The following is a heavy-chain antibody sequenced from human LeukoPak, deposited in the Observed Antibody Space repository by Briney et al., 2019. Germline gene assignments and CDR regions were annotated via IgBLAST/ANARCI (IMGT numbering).Heavy chain of an antibody. J-gene: IGHJ4*02. CDR1: GYSFSSFD. Sequence: GASVKVSCKASGYSFSSFDINWVRQASGQGLEWMGWINPNSDNAVYAQRFQGRITLTRDTSTSTAYMELRSLTSDDTAIYYCARSVAGQGCWGQGTLVIVSS. CDR3: ARSVAGQGC. D-gene: IGHD6-19*01. CDR2: INPNSDNA. V-gene: IGHV1-8*01.